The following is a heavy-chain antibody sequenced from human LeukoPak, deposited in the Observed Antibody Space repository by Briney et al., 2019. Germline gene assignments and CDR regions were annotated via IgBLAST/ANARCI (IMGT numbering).Heavy chain of an antibody. CDR2: IYSGGST. V-gene: IGHV3-53*01. CDR3: ARDSFYDYVWGPKAY. CDR1: GFTVSSNY. J-gene: IGHJ4*02. Sequence: GGSLRLSCAASGFTVSSNYMSWVRQAPGKGLEWVSVIYSGGSTYYADSVKGRFTISRDNSKNTLYLQMNSLRAEDTAVYYCARDSFYDYVWGPKAYWGQGTLVTVSS. D-gene: IGHD3-16*01.